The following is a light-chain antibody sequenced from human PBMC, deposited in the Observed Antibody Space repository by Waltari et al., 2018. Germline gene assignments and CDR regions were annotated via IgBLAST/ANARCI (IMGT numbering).Light chain of an antibody. CDR2: AAS. J-gene: IGKJ2*01. CDR3: QQSFSIPYT. CDR1: DNIRIY. V-gene: IGKV1-39*01. Sequence: DVQMTQSPVSQSASVGDRVTITCRASDNIRIYLNWYQQKPGKAPKLLIYAASSVQSGVPSRFSGSGSETDFTLTISSLRPEDFATYYCQQSFSIPYTFGQGTNVEI.